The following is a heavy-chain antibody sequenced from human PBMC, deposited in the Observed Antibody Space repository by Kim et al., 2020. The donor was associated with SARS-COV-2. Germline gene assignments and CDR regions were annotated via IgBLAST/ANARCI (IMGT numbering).Heavy chain of an antibody. CDR2: IDPSDSYT. V-gene: IGHV5-10-1*01. CDR3: ARGFIAAAGLGWFDP. J-gene: IGHJ5*02. Sequence: GASLQISCKGSGYRFTSYWISWVRQMPGKGLEWMGRIDPSDSYTNYSPSFQGHVTISADKSISTAYLQWSSLKASDTAMYYCARGFIAAAGLGWFDPWGQGTLVTVSS. D-gene: IGHD6-13*01. CDR1: GYRFTSYW.